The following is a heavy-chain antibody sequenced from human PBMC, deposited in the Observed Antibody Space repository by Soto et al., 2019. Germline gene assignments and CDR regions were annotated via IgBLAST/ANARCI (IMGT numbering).Heavy chain of an antibody. Sequence: QVQLVQSGAEVKKPGSSVKVSCKASGGTFSSYAISWVRQAPGQGLEWMGGIIPIFGTANYAQKFQGRVTVTADESTSTAYRELSSLRSEDTAVYYCAIRPLGSYDMGKATDYWGQGTLVTVSS. D-gene: IGHD1-26*01. CDR2: IIPIFGTA. V-gene: IGHV1-69*12. J-gene: IGHJ4*02. CDR1: GGTFSSYA. CDR3: AIRPLGSYDMGKATDY.